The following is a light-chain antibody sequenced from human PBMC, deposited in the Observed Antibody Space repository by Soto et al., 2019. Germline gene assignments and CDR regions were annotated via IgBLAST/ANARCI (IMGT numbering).Light chain of an antibody. Sequence: QSVLTQPPSVSGAPGQTITISCTGSSSNIGAGYDVHWYQQLPGRAPKLLIYGNNNRPSGVPDRFSGSKSGTSVSLAITGLQAEDEADYYCSSYTSSSTLVFGGGTQLTVL. CDR3: SSYTSSSTLV. J-gene: IGLJ2*01. CDR1: SSNIGAGYD. CDR2: GNN. V-gene: IGLV1-40*01.